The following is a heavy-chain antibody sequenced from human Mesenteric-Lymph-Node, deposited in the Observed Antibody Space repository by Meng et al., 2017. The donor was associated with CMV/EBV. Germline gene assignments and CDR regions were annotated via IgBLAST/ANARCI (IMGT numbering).Heavy chain of an antibody. CDR1: EFTFSTYW. J-gene: IGHJ4*02. CDR3: ARGFWDIVVIPASTSIWDY. Sequence: GESLKISCAASEFTFSTYWMSWVRQAPGKGLEWVANIKQDGSEKYYVDSVKGRFTISRDNAKNSLYLQMNSLRAADTAVYYCARGFWDIVVIPASTSIWDYWGQGTLVTVSS. V-gene: IGHV3-7*01. D-gene: IGHD2-2*01. CDR2: IKQDGSEK.